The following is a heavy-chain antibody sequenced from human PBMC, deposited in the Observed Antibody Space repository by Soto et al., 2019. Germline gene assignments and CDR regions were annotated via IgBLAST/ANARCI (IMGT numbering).Heavy chain of an antibody. CDR2: ISSSSSTI. CDR3: ARLNWSGYYYYGMDV. J-gene: IGHJ6*02. D-gene: IGHD3-3*01. CDR1: GFTFSSYS. Sequence: GGSLRLSCAASGFTFSSYSMNWVRQAPGKGLEWVSSISSSSSTIYYADSVKGRFTISRDNAKNSLYLQMNSLRDEDTAFYYCARLNWSGYYYYGMDVWGQGTTVTVSS. V-gene: IGHV3-48*02.